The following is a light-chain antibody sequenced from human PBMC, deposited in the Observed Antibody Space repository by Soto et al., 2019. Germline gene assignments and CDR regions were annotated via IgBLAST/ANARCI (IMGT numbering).Light chain of an antibody. J-gene: IGKJ4*01. CDR2: GAS. CDR1: RSVSSN. V-gene: IGKV3-15*01. CDR3: QQYNSWPPLT. Sequence: EIVMTQSPDTLSVSPGERATLSCRASRSVSSNLAWYQLKPGQGPRLLIYGASTRATGIPARFSGSGSGTECTLTISSVQSEDFAVYYCQQYNSWPPLTFGGGTKVEIK.